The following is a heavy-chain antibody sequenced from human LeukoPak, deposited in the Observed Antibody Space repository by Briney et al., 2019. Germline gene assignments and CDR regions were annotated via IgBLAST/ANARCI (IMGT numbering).Heavy chain of an antibody. Sequence: GGSLRLSCAASGFTFDDYAMHWVRQAPGKGLEWVSGISWNSGSIGYADSVKGRFTISRDNAKNSLYLQMNSLRAEDTALYYCAKDGGSSGWSDFDYWGQGTLVTVSS. D-gene: IGHD6-19*01. CDR1: GFTFDDYA. CDR2: ISWNSGSI. V-gene: IGHV3-9*01. CDR3: AKDGGSSGWSDFDY. J-gene: IGHJ4*02.